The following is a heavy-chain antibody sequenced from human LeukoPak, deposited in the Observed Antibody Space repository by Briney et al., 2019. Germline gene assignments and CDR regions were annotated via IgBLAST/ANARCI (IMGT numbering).Heavy chain of an antibody. CDR3: ARDESSGSYYFDY. J-gene: IGHJ4*02. CDR1: GGTFSSYA. V-gene: IGHV1-69*04. D-gene: IGHD1-26*01. CDR2: IIPILGIA. Sequence: SVKVSCKASGGTFSSYAISWVRQAPGQGLEWMGRIIPILGIANYAQKLQGRVTMTTDTSTSTAYMELRSLRSDDTAVYYCARDESSGSYYFDYWGQGTLVTVSS.